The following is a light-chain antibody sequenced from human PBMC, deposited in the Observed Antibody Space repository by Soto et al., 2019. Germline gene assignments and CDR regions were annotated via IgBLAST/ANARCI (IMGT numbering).Light chain of an antibody. J-gene: IGKJ2*01. CDR2: DAS. Sequence: EIVLTQSPATLSLSPGERATLSCRASQSVSSYLAWYQQKPGQAPRLLIYDASNRATGIPARFSGNGSGTDFTLTISSLEPEDFAVYYCQQRSNWPLSYTFGQGTKLEIK. CDR3: QQRSNWPLSYT. CDR1: QSVSSY. V-gene: IGKV3-11*01.